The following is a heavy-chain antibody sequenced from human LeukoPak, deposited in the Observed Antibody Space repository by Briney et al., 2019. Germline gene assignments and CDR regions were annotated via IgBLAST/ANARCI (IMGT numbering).Heavy chain of an antibody. J-gene: IGHJ4*02. V-gene: IGHV1-24*01. CDR3: ATYGPTGYYDDY. CDR1: VYSLTELS. Sequence: ASVKVSCKVSVYSLTELSMHWVRQAPGKGLEWMGGFDPEDGETIYAQKFQGRVTMTEDTSTDTAYMELSSLRSEDTAVYYCATYGPTGYYDDYWGQGTLVTVSS. CDR2: FDPEDGET. D-gene: IGHD3-22*01.